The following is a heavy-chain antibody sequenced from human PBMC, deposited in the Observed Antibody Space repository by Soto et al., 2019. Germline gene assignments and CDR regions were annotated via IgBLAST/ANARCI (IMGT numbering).Heavy chain of an antibody. Sequence: GGSLRLSCAASGFTFSSYSMNWVRQAPGKGLEWVLSISSSSSYIYYADSVKGRFTISRDNAKNSLYLQMNSLRAEDTAVYYCARDRNWNYDYWGQGTLVTVSS. CDR1: GFTFSSYS. CDR2: ISSSSSYI. V-gene: IGHV3-21*01. J-gene: IGHJ4*02. D-gene: IGHD1-7*01. CDR3: ARDRNWNYDY.